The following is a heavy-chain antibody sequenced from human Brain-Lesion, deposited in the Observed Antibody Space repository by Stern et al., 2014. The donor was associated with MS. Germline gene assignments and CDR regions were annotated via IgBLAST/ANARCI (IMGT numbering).Heavy chain of an antibody. CDR2: FCNSGST. D-gene: IGHD2-2*01. V-gene: IGHV4-61*02. CDR3: ARGRVVPGFQYYATDV. CDR1: GGSISSGGYY. Sequence: QLVQSGPGLVKPSQTLSLSCTASGGSISSGGYYWSWIRQPAGKGLEWIGRFCNSGSTSYTPARKSGVTISIDTSKNQFSLRLNPMTAADTAVYYCARGRVVPGFQYYATDVWGQGTTVIVSS. J-gene: IGHJ6*02.